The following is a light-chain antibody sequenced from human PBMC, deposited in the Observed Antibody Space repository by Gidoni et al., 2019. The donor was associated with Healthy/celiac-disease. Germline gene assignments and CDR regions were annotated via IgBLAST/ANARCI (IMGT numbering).Light chain of an antibody. CDR1: QGISSY. Sequence: AIRMTQSPSSFSASTGDRVTITCRASQGISSYLAWYQQKPGKAPKLLIYAASTLQSGDPSRFSGSGSGTDFTLTISCLQSEDFATYYCQQYYSYPFTFGGGTKVEIK. CDR2: AAS. CDR3: QQYYSYPFT. J-gene: IGKJ4*01. V-gene: IGKV1-8*01.